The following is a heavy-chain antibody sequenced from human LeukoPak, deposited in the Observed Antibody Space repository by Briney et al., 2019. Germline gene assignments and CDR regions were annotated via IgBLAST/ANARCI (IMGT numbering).Heavy chain of an antibody. J-gene: IGHJ4*02. CDR2: IHHSGST. Sequence: SETLSLTCTVSGYSISSGYYWGWIRQPSGKGLEWIGSIHHSGSTNYNPSLKSRVTMSVDKSKNQFSLKLSSVTAADTAVYYCAREGDSTGYYGYWGQGTLVTVSS. CDR1: GYSISSGYY. D-gene: IGHD3-22*01. CDR3: AREGDSTGYYGY. V-gene: IGHV4-38-2*02.